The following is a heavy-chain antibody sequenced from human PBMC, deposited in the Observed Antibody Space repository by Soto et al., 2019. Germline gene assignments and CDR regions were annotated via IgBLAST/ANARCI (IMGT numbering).Heavy chain of an antibody. CDR1: GGSFSGYY. D-gene: IGHD1-7*01. CDR3: ARVLITGTTAYRYYYYYGMDV. Sequence: SATLSLTCAVYGGSFSGYYWSWIRQPPGKGLEWIGEINHSGSTNYNPALKSRVTISVDTSKNQFSLKLSSVTAADTAVYYCARVLITGTTAYRYYYYYGMDVRGQGTTVT. J-gene: IGHJ6*02. V-gene: IGHV4-34*01. CDR2: INHSGST.